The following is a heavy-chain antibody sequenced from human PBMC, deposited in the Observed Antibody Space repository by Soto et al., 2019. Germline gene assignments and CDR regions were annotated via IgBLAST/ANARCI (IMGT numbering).Heavy chain of an antibody. CDR1: GGSISSVGYY. Sequence: QVQLQESGPGLVNPSQTLSLTCTVSGGSISSVGYYWSWIRQHPGKGLEWIGYIYYSGSTYYNPSLKSRVTISVDTSKNQFSLKLSSVTAADTAVYYCASDYDSWSGYYSAWGQGTLVTVSS. CDR3: ASDYDSWSGYYSA. J-gene: IGHJ5*02. D-gene: IGHD3-3*01. V-gene: IGHV4-31*03. CDR2: IYYSGST.